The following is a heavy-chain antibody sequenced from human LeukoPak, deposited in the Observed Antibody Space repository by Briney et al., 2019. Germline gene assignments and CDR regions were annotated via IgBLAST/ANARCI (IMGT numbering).Heavy chain of an antibody. CDR2: ISYDGSNK. D-gene: IGHD3-22*01. Sequence: GGSLRLSCAASGFTFSSYAMSWVRQAPGKGLEWVAVISYDGSNKYYADSVKGRFTISRDNSKNTLYLQMNSLRAEDTAVYYCAKAPVYDSSGYFDYWGQGTLVTVSS. CDR3: AKAPVYDSSGYFDY. CDR1: GFTFSSYA. J-gene: IGHJ4*02. V-gene: IGHV3-30*18.